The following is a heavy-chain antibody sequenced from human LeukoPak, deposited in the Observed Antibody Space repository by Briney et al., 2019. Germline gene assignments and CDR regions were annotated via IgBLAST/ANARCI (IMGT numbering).Heavy chain of an antibody. J-gene: IGHJ4*02. CDR2: IYPGDSDT. CDR3: ARGFVRDY. Sequence: GESLKISCTGFGXTFPSYWSAWVRQMPGKGLEWMGIIYPGDSDTRYSPSFQGQVSISADKSINTAYLQWSSLKASDSAMYYCARGFVRDYWGQGTLVIVSS. V-gene: IGHV5-51*01. CDR1: GXTFPSYW. D-gene: IGHD3-16*01.